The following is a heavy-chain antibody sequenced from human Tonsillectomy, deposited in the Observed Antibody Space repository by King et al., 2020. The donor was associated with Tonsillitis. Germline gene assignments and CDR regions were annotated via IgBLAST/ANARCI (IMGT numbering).Heavy chain of an antibody. V-gene: IGHV2-5*02. CDR2: IFWDDDK. D-gene: IGHD1/OR15-1a*01. CDR3: THNDVESTGTSDY. Sequence: ITLKESGPTLVKPTQTLTLTCTFSGFSLSTSGVGVAWIRQPPGKALEWLALIFWDDDKRYSTSLESRLTIPKDTSKNQVVLTMTDVDPVDTATYYCTHNDVESTGTSDYWGQGTLVTVSS. CDR1: GFSLSTSGVG. J-gene: IGHJ4*02.